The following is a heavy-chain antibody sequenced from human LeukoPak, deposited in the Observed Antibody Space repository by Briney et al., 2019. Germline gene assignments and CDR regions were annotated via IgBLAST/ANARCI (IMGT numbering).Heavy chain of an antibody. CDR1: GDSISSSSYY. J-gene: IGHJ3*02. D-gene: IGHD1-26*01. CDR2: IYYSGST. Sequence: SETLSLTCTVSGDSISSSSYYWGWTRQPPGKGLGWIGSIYYSGSTHYNPSLKTRVTISVDTSKNQFSLKLNSVTAADTAVYYCARDRSWELPNDAFDIWGQGTMVTVSS. V-gene: IGHV4-39*07. CDR3: ARDRSWELPNDAFDI.